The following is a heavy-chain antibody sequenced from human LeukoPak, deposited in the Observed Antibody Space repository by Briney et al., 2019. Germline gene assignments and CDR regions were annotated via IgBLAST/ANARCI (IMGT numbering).Heavy chain of an antibody. Sequence: SGTLSLTCAVSGGPISSGNWWSGVRQPPGKGLEWIGEIYHSGSTNYNPSLKSRVTISVDRSKNQFSLKLSSVTAADTAIYYCARPGFGGAFDIWGQGTLFTVSS. V-gene: IGHV4-4*02. CDR3: ARPGFGGAFDI. CDR1: GGPISSGNW. CDR2: IYHSGST. J-gene: IGHJ3*02. D-gene: IGHD3-16*01.